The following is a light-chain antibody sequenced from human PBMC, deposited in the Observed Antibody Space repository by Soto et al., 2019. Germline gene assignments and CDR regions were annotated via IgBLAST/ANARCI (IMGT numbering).Light chain of an antibody. CDR1: QNVRTF. J-gene: IGKJ2*01. V-gene: IGKV3-11*01. CDR3: QQYIDWPPYT. Sequence: EVVLTQSPATLSLSPGERATLSCRASQNVRTFLDWYQQKPGQAPRLLIYGASNRATGIPARFSGSGSGTDFTLTISGLQSEDFAVYYCQQYIDWPPYTFGQGTKLEIK. CDR2: GAS.